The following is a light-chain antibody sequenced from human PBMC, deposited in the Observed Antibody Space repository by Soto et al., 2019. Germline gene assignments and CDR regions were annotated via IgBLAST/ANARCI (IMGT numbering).Light chain of an antibody. CDR1: QSISSW. CDR3: QQYNSYPWT. CDR2: DAS. J-gene: IGKJ1*01. V-gene: IGKV1-5*01. Sequence: DIQMTQSPSTLSASVGDRVTITCRASQSISSWLAWYQQKPGIAPKLLIYDASSLESGVPSRFSGSGSGTEFPLTISSLQPDDFATYYCQQYNSYPWTFCQGTKVEIK.